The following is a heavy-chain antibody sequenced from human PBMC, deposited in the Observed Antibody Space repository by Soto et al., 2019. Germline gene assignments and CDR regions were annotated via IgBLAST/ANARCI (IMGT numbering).Heavy chain of an antibody. CDR1: GYNFAGYW. CDR3: ARGGVSTRAFDY. J-gene: IGHJ4*02. V-gene: IGHV5-51*01. D-gene: IGHD3-3*01. CDR2: IYPSDSDT. Sequence: GESLKIYCNGSGYNFAGYWIAWVRQMPGKGLELMGIIYPSDSDTRYRPSFQGQVTISADKSISSAYLQWSSLRASDTAMYYCARGGVSTRAFDYWDQGTPVTVSS.